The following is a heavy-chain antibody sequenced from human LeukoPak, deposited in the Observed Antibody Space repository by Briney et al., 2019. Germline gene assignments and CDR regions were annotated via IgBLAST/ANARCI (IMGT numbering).Heavy chain of an antibody. V-gene: IGHV3-49*04. CDR1: GLTFANYA. J-gene: IGHJ6*02. CDR3: TKTTYPVLDYYGMDV. Sequence: GGSLRLSCTTSGLTFANYAMNWVRQAPGKELEWVGFIRSITYGGTTEYAASVKGRFTVSRDDSRSIAYLQMNSLKTEDTAVYYCTKTTYPVLDYYGMDVWGQGTTVTVSS. CDR2: IRSITYGGTT. D-gene: IGHD2/OR15-2a*01.